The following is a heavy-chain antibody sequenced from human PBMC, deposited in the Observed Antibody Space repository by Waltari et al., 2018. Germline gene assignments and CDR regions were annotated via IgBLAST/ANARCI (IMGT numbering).Heavy chain of an antibody. CDR3: ATALGGGISASRPFHF. CDR2: LDPEDGQA. V-gene: IGHV1-69-2*01. Sequence: EVQMLQSGAEVKKPGTPVKISCKVSEYTFTDIYIHWIKQAPGKGLQWMGLLDPEDGQAIYAQKFQGRVTMTADTSIHTAYMELTSLTSEDTAFYYCATALGGGISASRPFHFWGQGTMITVSS. D-gene: IGHD3-10*01. J-gene: IGHJ3*01. CDR1: EYTFTDIY.